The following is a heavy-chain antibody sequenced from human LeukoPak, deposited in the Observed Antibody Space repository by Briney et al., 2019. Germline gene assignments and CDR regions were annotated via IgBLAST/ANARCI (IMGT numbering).Heavy chain of an antibody. D-gene: IGHD2-2*02. V-gene: IGHV3-23*01. J-gene: IGHJ4*02. CDR1: GFTFSSYA. CDR2: ISGGGGST. CDR3: IKDRYTDTL. Sequence: GGSLRLSCAASGFTFSSYAMSWVRQAPGKGLEWVSGISGGGGSTYYADSVKGRFTISRDNSKNTLYLQMNSLRVEDTAVYYCIKDRYTDTLRGQGTLVTVSS.